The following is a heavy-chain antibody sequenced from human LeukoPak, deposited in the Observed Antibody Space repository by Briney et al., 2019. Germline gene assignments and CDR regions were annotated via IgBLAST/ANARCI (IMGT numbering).Heavy chain of an antibody. CDR3: AALPRSHSSSWYWNWFDP. J-gene: IGHJ5*02. D-gene: IGHD6-13*01. CDR1: GYTFTSYY. V-gene: IGHV1-2*02. CDR2: INPNSGGT. Sequence: ASVKVSCKASGYTFTSYYMHWVRQAPGQGLGWMGWINPNSGGTNYAQKFQGRVTMTRDTSISTAYMELSRLRSDDTAVYYCAALPRSHSSSWYWNWFDPWGQGTLVTVSS.